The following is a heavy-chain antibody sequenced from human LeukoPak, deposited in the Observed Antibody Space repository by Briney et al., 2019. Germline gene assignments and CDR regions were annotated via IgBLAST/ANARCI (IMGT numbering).Heavy chain of an antibody. CDR2: INHSGST. D-gene: IGHD5-12*01. Sequence: SETLSLTCAVYGGSFSGYYWSWIRQPPGKGLEWIGEINHSGSTNYNPSLKSRVTISVDTSKNQFSLKLSSVTAADTAVYYCARARIVATITTYYYYGLDVWGQGTTVTVSS. CDR3: ARARIVATITTYYYYGLDV. V-gene: IGHV4-34*01. CDR1: GGSFSGYY. J-gene: IGHJ6*02.